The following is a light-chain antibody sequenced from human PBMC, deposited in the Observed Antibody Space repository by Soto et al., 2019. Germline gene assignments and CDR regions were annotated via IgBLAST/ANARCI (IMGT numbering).Light chain of an antibody. J-gene: IGLJ1*01. CDR1: STDFVSYNR. V-gene: IGLV2-18*01. CDR2: EVS. Sequence: QSVLTQPPSVSGSPGQSVTISCTGTSTDFVSYNRVSWYQQPPGTAPKLMIYEVSKRPSGLPDRFSGSKSGNTASLTISGLQAADEADYYCSLYTSENAYVFGTGTKVTVL. CDR3: SLYTSENAYV.